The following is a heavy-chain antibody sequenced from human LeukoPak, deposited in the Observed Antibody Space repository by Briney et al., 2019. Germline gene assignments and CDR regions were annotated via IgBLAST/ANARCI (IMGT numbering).Heavy chain of an antibody. CDR2: ISAHNGNT. CDR3: ARAQTTLLLDY. Sequence: ASVKVSCKASGYIFTSYGFIWVRQAPGQGLQWMGWISAHNGNTNYAQKLQGRVTMTTDTSTSTVYMELRSLRSDDTAVYCCARAQTTLLLDYWGQGTLVTVSS. V-gene: IGHV1-18*01. CDR1: GYIFTSYG. D-gene: IGHD4-11*01. J-gene: IGHJ4*02.